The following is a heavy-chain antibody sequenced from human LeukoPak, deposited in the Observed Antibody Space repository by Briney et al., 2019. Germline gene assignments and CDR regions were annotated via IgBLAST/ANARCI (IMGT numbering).Heavy chain of an antibody. Sequence: GGSLRLSCAASGFTFSSYDMSWVRQAPGKGLEWVSGMSYSGGSTYYADSVKGRFIISRDNSKNTLYLQMNSLRAEDTAVYYCATDPYCGGDCYYDHWGQGTLVTVSS. D-gene: IGHD2-21*02. V-gene: IGHV3-23*01. CDR2: MSYSGGST. J-gene: IGHJ4*02. CDR3: ATDPYCGGDCYYDH. CDR1: GFTFSSYD.